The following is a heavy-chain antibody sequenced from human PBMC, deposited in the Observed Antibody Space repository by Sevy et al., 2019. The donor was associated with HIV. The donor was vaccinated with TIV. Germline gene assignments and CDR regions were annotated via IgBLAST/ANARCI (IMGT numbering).Heavy chain of an antibody. D-gene: IGHD3-22*01. V-gene: IGHV3-30*04. CDR3: ARGGPCDTSGYYSGYFDY. CDR2: ISYDGSKK. CDR1: GFTFSTYA. J-gene: IGHJ4*02. Sequence: GGSLRLSCVASGFTFSTYAMHWVRHAPGKGLEWVAIISYDGSKKYYADSVKGRFTISRDNSKNTLYLQMNSLRVEDTAVYYCARGGPCDTSGYYSGYFDYWGQGTLVTVSS.